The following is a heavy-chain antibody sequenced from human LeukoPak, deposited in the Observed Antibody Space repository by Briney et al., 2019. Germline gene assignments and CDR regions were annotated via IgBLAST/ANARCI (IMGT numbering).Heavy chain of an antibody. CDR2: ISGSGGST. J-gene: IGHJ6*03. D-gene: IGHD4-11*01. CDR3: AKVGSTVTTYYYYYMDV. V-gene: IGHV3-23*01. Sequence: QPGGSLRLSCAASGFTFSSYAMSWVRQAPGKGLEWVSAISGSGGSTYYADSVKGRFTISRDNSKNTLYLQMNSLRAEDTAVYYCAKVGSTVTTYYYYYMDVWGKGTTVTVSS. CDR1: GFTFSSYA.